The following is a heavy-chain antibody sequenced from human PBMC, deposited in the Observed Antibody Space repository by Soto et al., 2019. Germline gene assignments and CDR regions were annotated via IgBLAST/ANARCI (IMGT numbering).Heavy chain of an antibody. CDR2: INPNSGVT. V-gene: IGHV1-2*02. CDR1: GYTFTNQF. CDR3: ATVGGGSLDS. Sequence: ASVKVSCKASGYTFTNQFMHWVRQAPGQGLEWMAWINPNSGVTNYAQKFQGRVTLTRNTSISTAYMTLSSLRSDDTAVYYCATVGGGSLDSWGQGTLVTVSS. D-gene: IGHD2-15*01. J-gene: IGHJ4*02.